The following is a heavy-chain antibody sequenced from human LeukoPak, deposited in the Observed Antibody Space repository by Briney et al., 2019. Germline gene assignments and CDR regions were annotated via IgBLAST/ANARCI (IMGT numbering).Heavy chain of an antibody. D-gene: IGHD2-15*01. CDR2: ISGSGGST. J-gene: IGHJ4*02. Sequence: QPGGSLRLSCAASGFTFSSYAMSWVRQAPGKRLEWVSAISGSGGSTYYADSVKGRFTISRDNSKNTLYLQMNSLRAEDTAVYYCAKDHVVVVAAYFDYWGQGTLVTVSS. CDR3: AKDHVVVVAAYFDY. CDR1: GFTFSSYA. V-gene: IGHV3-23*01.